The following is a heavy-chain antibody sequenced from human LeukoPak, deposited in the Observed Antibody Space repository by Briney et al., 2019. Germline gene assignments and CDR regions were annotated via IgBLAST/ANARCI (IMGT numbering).Heavy chain of an antibody. CDR3: ARDNGGYSSGITYWYFGL. CDR2: ISRSGSTI. CDR1: GFTFSSYE. D-gene: IGHD5-18*01. J-gene: IGHJ2*01. V-gene: IGHV3-48*03. Sequence: GGSLRLSCAPSGFTFSSYEMNWARQAPGKGLEWVSYISRSGSTIYYADSVKGRFTISRDNAKNSLYLQMNSLRAEDTAVYYCARDNGGYSSGITYWYFGLWGRGTLVTVSS.